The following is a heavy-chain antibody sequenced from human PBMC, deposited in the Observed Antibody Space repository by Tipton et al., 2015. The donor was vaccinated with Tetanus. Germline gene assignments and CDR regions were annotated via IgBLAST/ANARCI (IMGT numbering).Heavy chain of an antibody. V-gene: IGHV3-23*01. Sequence: SLRLSCAASGFTFSSYAMSWVRQAPGKGLEWVSAISGSGGSTYYADSVKGRFTISRDNSKNTLYLQMNSLRAEDTAVYYCARSYYYDSSGYSTDFDYWGQGTLVTVSS. CDR2: ISGSGGST. CDR1: GFTFSSYA. CDR3: ARSYYYDSSGYSTDFDY. J-gene: IGHJ4*02. D-gene: IGHD3-22*01.